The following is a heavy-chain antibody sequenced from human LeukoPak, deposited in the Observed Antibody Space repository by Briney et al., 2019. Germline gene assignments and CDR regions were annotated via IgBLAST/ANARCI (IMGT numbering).Heavy chain of an antibody. J-gene: IGHJ4*02. CDR3: ASEIEVVGAGDY. Sequence: ASVKVSCKASGFTFTSSAVQWVRQARGQRLEWIGWIVVGSGNTNYAQKFQERVTIIRDMSTSTAYMELSSLRSEDTAVYYCASEIEVVGAGDYWGQGTLVTVSS. CDR2: IVVGSGNT. V-gene: IGHV1-58*01. CDR1: GFTFTSSA. D-gene: IGHD1-26*01.